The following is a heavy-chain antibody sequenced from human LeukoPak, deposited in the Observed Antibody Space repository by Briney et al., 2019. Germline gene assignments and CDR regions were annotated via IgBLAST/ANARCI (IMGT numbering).Heavy chain of an antibody. Sequence: PSETLSLTCTVSGGSISSSSCYWGWIRQPPGKGLEWIGSIYYSGSTYYNPSLKSRVTISVDTSKNQFSLKLSSVTAADTAVYYCAVDQQWLVHQHWGQGTLVTVSS. V-gene: IGHV4-39*01. CDR1: GGSISSSSCY. CDR3: AVDQQWLVHQH. J-gene: IGHJ1*01. D-gene: IGHD6-19*01. CDR2: IYYSGST.